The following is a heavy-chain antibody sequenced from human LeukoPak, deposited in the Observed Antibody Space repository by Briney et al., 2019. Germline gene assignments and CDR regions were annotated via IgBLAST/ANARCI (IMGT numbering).Heavy chain of an antibody. Sequence: PSETLSLTCTVSGDSISSYYWSWIRQPPGKGLEWIGYIYYSGSTNYNPSLKSRVTISVDTSKNQFSLRLGSVTAADTAVYYCARSPSRGWNDISTGYFDYWGQGTLVTVSS. D-gene: IGHD3-9*01. CDR2: IYYSGST. J-gene: IGHJ4*02. V-gene: IGHV4-59*01. CDR3: ARSPSRGWNDISTGYFDY. CDR1: GDSISSYY.